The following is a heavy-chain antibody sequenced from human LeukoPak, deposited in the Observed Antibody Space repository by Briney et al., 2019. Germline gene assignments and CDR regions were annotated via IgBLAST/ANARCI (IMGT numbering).Heavy chain of an antibody. CDR3: ARDYYDSSGFSYFDS. Sequence: SSETLSLTCTVSSGSINNYYWNWIRQPPGKELEWIGYIFYSGSTNYNPSLNSRVTISVDTSKNQFSLKLSSVTAADTAVYYCARDYYDSSGFSYFDSWGRGTLVTVSS. D-gene: IGHD3-22*01. V-gene: IGHV4-59*01. J-gene: IGHJ4*02. CDR1: SGSINNYY. CDR2: IFYSGST.